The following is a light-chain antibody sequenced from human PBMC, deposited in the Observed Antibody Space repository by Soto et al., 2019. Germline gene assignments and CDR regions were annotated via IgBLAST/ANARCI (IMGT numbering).Light chain of an antibody. J-gene: IGLJ1*01. V-gene: IGLV2-8*01. CDR1: SSDVGGYNY. CDR2: EVS. CDR3: SSYAGSNNYV. Sequence: QSALTQPPSASGSPGQSVTISCTGTSSDVGGYNYISWYQQHPGKAPKLMIYEVSKRPSGVPDRFSGSKSGNTASLTVSGLQAEDEAEYVCSSYAGSNNYVFGTGTKLTVL.